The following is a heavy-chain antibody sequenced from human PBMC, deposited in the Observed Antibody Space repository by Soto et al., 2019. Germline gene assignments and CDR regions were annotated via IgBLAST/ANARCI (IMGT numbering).Heavy chain of an antibody. Sequence: PSETLSLTCTVSGGSISGYYWSWIRQHPGKGLEWIGYIYYSGSTYYNPSLKSRVTISVDTSKNQFSLKLSSVTAADTAVYYCARAWTTVTPFVFDYWGQGTLVTVSS. CDR2: IYYSGST. CDR1: GGSISGYY. J-gene: IGHJ4*02. CDR3: ARAWTTVTPFVFDY. D-gene: IGHD4-4*01. V-gene: IGHV4-31*03.